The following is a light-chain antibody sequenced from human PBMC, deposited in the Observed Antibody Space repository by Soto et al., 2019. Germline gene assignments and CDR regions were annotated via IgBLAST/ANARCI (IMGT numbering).Light chain of an antibody. CDR1: NIGSKI. Sequence: SYVLTQPPWVSVAPGQTARITCGANNIGSKIVHWFQQKPGQAPVLVVYDDDRRPSGIPERFSASNSGITATLTISRVEGGDEADYYCQVWAGSSDRVFGGGTKLTVL. CDR2: DDD. V-gene: IGLV3-21*02. J-gene: IGLJ3*02. CDR3: QVWAGSSDRV.